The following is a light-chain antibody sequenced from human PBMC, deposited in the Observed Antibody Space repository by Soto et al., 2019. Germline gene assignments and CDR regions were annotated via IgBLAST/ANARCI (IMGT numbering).Light chain of an antibody. V-gene: IGKV3-11*01. CDR3: QQRSIWPLT. Sequence: EIVLTQPPATQSLSPGETATLSCRATENLRTFLAWYQQKAGQAPRLLIYDASNRATGIPDRFSGSGSGTDFTLTISNLEPEDSAVYYCQQRSIWPLTFGGGTKVDIK. CDR2: DAS. CDR1: ENLRTF. J-gene: IGKJ4*01.